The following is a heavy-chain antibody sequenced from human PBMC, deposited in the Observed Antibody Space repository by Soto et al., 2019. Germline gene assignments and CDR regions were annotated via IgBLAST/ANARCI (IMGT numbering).Heavy chain of an antibody. Sequence: SVKVSCKASGGTFSSYAISWVRQAPGQGLEWMGGIIPIFGTANYAQKFQGRVTITADESTSTAYMELSSLRSEDTAVYYCASVSGYSYGNRPANWFGTWGQGTLVTVSS. CDR1: GGTFSSYA. J-gene: IGHJ5*02. D-gene: IGHD5-18*01. CDR2: IIPIFGTA. CDR3: ASVSGYSYGNRPANWFGT. V-gene: IGHV1-69*13.